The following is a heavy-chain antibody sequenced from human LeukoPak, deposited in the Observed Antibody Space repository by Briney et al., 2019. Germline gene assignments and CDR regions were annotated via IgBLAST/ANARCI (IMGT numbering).Heavy chain of an antibody. CDR1: GGSISSSSYY. CDR2: IYYSGST. J-gene: IGHJ6*03. Sequence: SETLSLTCTVSGGSISSSSYYWGWIRQPPGKGLEWIGYIYYSGSTYYSQSLKSRVTILADTSKNQFSLKLSSVTAADTAVYYCASPGYCSGGSCDSAYYYYYMDVWGKGTTVTVSS. CDR3: ASPGYCSGGSCDSAYYYYYMDV. D-gene: IGHD2-15*01. V-gene: IGHV4-39*07.